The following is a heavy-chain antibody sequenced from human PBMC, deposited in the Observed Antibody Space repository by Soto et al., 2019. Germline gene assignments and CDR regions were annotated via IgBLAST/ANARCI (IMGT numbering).Heavy chain of an antibody. Sequence: SETLSLTCAVSGGSLSSSNWWSWVRHPPGKGLEWIGYIYYSGSTHYNPSLKSRLTISRDTSKNHFSLKLSSVTAADTAVYYCAREGRAPNDIRCCHTPLLDYWGPGILVTVSS. CDR3: AREGRAPNDIRCCHTPLLDY. D-gene: IGHD2-15*01. CDR2: IYYSGST. CDR1: GGSLSSSNW. V-gene: IGHV4-4*02. J-gene: IGHJ4*02.